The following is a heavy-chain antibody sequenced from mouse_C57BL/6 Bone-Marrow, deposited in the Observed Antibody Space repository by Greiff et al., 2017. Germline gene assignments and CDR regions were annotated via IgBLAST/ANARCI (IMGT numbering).Heavy chain of an antibody. J-gene: IGHJ3*01. Sequence: VQLQQSGPVLVKPGASVKLSCKASGYTFTDYYMNWVKQSHGKSLEWIGVINPYNGGTSYNQKFKGKATLTVDKSSSTAYMELNSLTSEDSAVYYCASRFYGSSYEPYWGQGTLVTVSA. V-gene: IGHV1-19*01. D-gene: IGHD1-1*01. CDR3: ASRFYGSSYEPY. CDR1: GYTFTDYY. CDR2: INPYNGGT.